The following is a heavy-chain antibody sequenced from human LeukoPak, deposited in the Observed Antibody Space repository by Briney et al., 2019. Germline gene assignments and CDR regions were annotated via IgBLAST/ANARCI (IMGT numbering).Heavy chain of an antibody. CDR2: MNPNSANT. V-gene: IGHV1-8*01. D-gene: IGHD2-2*02. CDR3: ARDAYCSSTSCYTKYFDY. CDR1: GYTFTSYD. J-gene: IGHJ4*02. Sequence: ASVKVSCKASGYTFTSYDINWVRQATGQGLEWMGWMNPNSANTGYAQKFQGRVTMTRDTSISTAYMELSSLRSEDTAVYYCARDAYCSSTSCYTKYFDYWGQGTLVTVSS.